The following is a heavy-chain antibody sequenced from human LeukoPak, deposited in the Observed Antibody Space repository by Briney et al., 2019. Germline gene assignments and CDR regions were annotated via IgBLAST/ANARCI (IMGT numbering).Heavy chain of an antibody. CDR1: GGSISGYY. CDR2: MSTSGNS. V-gene: IGHV4-4*07. Sequence: PSETLSLTCTVSGGSISGYYWSWIRQPAGKGLEWIGRMSTSGNSNYIPSLVSRVTMSVDTSKNQFSLKLSSVTAADTAVYYCAREGKVRGVIITPPYYYYYYGMDVWGQGTTVTVSS. CDR3: AREGKVRGVIITPPYYYYYYGMDV. J-gene: IGHJ6*02. D-gene: IGHD3-10*01.